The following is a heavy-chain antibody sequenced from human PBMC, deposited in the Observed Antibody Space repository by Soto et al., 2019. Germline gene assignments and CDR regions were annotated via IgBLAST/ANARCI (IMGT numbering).Heavy chain of an antibody. Sequence: GGSLRLSCAASGFTFSNYDMHWVRQATGEGLEWVSGIGTDGNTYYPGSVKGRFTISRDNVKNSLYLQMNSLRAEDTAVYYCARVTSLVRGVIGLYFDFWGQGTLVTVSS. D-gene: IGHD3-10*01. CDR2: IGTDGNT. CDR1: GFTFSNYD. CDR3: ARVTSLVRGVIGLYFDF. J-gene: IGHJ4*02. V-gene: IGHV3-13*01.